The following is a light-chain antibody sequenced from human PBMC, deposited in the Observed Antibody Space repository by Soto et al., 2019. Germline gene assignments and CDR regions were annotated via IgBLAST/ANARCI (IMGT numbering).Light chain of an antibody. V-gene: IGKV1-5*01. CDR1: ESMSNC. CDR3: QQCHRYLT. CDR2: GAS. Sequence: DIQMTQSPSTLSASXGDRVTITCRASESMSNCLAWYQQKPGKAPKLLISGASSLQSGVPSRFSGSASGTEFTLTISSLQPDDIATYYCQQCHRYLTFGQGTKGDIK. J-gene: IGKJ1*01.